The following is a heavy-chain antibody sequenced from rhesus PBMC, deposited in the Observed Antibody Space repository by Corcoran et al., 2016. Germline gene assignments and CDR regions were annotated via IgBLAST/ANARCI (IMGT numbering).Heavy chain of an antibody. CDR2: IHPGYGST. D-gene: IGHD6-13*01. CDR3: AAVNQLVKSVDY. CDR1: GYICTSNV. V-gene: IGHV1-70*01. Sequence: QEQLVQSGAEVKKPGASVKVSCKASGYICTSNVISWLRQAPGQGFEWMGGIHPGYGSTSYSQKFQGRVTITADMSTRTVYMELSSLRSEDMAVYYCAAVNQLVKSVDYWGQGVLVTVSS. J-gene: IGHJ4*01.